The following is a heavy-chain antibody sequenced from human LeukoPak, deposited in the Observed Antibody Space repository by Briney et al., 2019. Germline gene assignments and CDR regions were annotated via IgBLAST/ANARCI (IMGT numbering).Heavy chain of an antibody. CDR1: GVSVNAYS. CDR2: INHSGGA. CDR3: ARIRCGHTDDRCYNY. D-gene: IGHD2-8*01. Sequence: SETLSLTCAVQGVSVNAYSWSWIRHSPGKGLEWIGEINHSGGADYNPSLKSRATISVDTSENQFSLRVTSVTAADTAVYYCARIRCGHTDDRCYNYWGQGTLVTVSS. V-gene: IGHV4-34*01. J-gene: IGHJ4*02.